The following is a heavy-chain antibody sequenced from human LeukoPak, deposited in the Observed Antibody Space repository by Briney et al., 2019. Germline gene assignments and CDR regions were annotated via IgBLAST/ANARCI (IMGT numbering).Heavy chain of an antibody. V-gene: IGHV4-59*01. CDR3: VRSLPYGQFDP. J-gene: IGHJ5*02. Sequence: SETPSLTCTVSGGSISSNYWSWIRQSPGKGLEWIGYIYYTGNTNYSPSLKSRVTISVDTSKNQFSLKLSSVTAADTAVYYCVRSLPYGQFDPWGQGTLVTVSS. CDR1: GGSISSNY. D-gene: IGHD3-10*01. CDR2: IYYTGNT.